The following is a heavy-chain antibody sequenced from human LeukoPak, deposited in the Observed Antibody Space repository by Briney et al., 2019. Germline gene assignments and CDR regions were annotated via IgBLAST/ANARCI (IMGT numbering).Heavy chain of an antibody. CDR2: LNPNSGDT. CDR3: ARGWSSDFDY. J-gene: IGHJ4*02. Sequence: GASVKVSCKASGYTFTAYYIHWVRLAPGQGLEWMGWLNPNSGDTTYAQKFQGRVTMTGDTSISTAYMELSSLKSDDTAIYYCARGWSSDFDYWGQGTLVTVSS. D-gene: IGHD2-8*01. CDR1: GYTFTAYY. V-gene: IGHV1-2*02.